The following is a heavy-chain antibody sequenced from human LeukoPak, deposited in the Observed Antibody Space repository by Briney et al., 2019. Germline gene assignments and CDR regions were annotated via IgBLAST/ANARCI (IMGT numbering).Heavy chain of an antibody. Sequence: GGSLRLSCTASGFTFSSYSMNWVRQAPGKGLEWVSYISSSSSTIYYADSVKGRFTISRDNAKHSLYLQMNRLRAEDTAVYYCARGSSGYYSPGWDIWGQGTMVTVSS. CDR2: ISSSSSTI. CDR3: ARGSSGYYSPGWDI. J-gene: IGHJ3*02. D-gene: IGHD3-22*01. V-gene: IGHV3-48*01. CDR1: GFTFSSYS.